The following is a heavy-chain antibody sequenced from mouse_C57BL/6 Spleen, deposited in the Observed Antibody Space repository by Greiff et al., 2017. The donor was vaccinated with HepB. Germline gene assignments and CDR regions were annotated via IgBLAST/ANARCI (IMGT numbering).Heavy chain of an antibody. CDR3: ARETPYGGYFDY. J-gene: IGHJ2*01. Sequence: EVQLQQSGPVLVKPGASVKMSCKASGYTFTDYYMNWVKQSHGKSLEWIGVINPYNGGTSYNQKFKGKATLTVDKSSSTAYMELNSLTSEDSAVYYCARETPYGGYFDYWGQGTTLTVAS. CDR2: INPYNGGT. V-gene: IGHV1-19*01. D-gene: IGHD1-2*01. CDR1: GYTFTDYY.